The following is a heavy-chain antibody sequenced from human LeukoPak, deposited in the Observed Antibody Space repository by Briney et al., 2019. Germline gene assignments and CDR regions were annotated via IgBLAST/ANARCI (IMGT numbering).Heavy chain of an antibody. D-gene: IGHD6-13*01. CDR2: IYYSGST. Sequence: PSETLSLTCTVSGGSISSSSYYWGWIRQPPGKGLEWIGSIYYSGSTYYNPSLKSRVTISVDTSKNQFPLKLSSVTAADTAVYYCARHLPLHYSSSLGYFQHWGQGTLVTVSS. J-gene: IGHJ1*01. CDR1: GGSISSSSYY. V-gene: IGHV4-39*01. CDR3: ARHLPLHYSSSLGYFQH.